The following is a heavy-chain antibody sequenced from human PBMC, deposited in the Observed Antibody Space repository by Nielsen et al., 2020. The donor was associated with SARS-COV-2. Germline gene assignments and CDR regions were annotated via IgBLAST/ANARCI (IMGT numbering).Heavy chain of an antibody. D-gene: IGHD3-10*01. Sequence: ASVKVSCKASGYTFTSYAMNWVRQAPGHGLEWMGWINTNTGNPTYAQGFTGRFVFSLDTSVSTAYLQISSLKAEDTAVYYCARYLLWFGEFYGMDVWGQGTTVTVSS. CDR1: GYTFTSYA. J-gene: IGHJ6*02. CDR3: ARYLLWFGEFYGMDV. V-gene: IGHV7-4-1*02. CDR2: INTNTGNP.